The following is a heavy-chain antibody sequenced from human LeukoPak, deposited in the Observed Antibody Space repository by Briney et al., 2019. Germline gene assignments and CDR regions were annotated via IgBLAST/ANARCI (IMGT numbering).Heavy chain of an antibody. CDR2: MNPNSGNT. Sequence: ASVKVSCKASGYTFTSYDINWVRQATGQGLEWMGWMNPNSGNTGYAQKFQGRVSMTRNTSISTAYMELSSLRSEDMAVYYCARGWVGSGYIYFDYWGQGTLVTVSS. V-gene: IGHV1-8*01. D-gene: IGHD3-22*01. CDR1: GYTFTSYD. J-gene: IGHJ4*02. CDR3: ARGWVGSGYIYFDY.